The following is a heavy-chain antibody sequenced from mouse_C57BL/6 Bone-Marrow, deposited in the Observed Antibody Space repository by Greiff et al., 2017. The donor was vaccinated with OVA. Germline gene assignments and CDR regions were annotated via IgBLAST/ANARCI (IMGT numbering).Heavy chain of an antibody. Sequence: EVQLQQSGPELVKPGASVKISCKASGYTFTDYYMNWVKQSHGKSLEWIGDINPNNGGTSYNQKFKGKATLTVDKSSSTAYMELRSLTSEDSAVYYCAREEIYYGSSYEDYWGQGTTLTVSS. D-gene: IGHD1-1*01. CDR2: INPNNGGT. CDR1: GYTFTDYY. J-gene: IGHJ2*01. CDR3: AREEIYYGSSYEDY. V-gene: IGHV1-26*01.